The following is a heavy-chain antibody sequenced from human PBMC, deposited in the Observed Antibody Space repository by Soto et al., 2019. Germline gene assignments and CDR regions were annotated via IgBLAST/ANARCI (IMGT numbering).Heavy chain of an antibody. Sequence: QVQLVESGGGVVQPGRSLRLSCAASGFTFSSYAMHWVRQAPGKGLEWVAVISYDGSNKYYADSVKGRFTISRDNSKNTLYLQMNSLRAEDTGVYYCARDGIVVVRELDYGGQGTLVTVSS. CDR1: GFTFSSYA. D-gene: IGHD3-22*01. CDR3: ARDGIVVVRELDY. CDR2: ISYDGSNK. V-gene: IGHV3-30-3*01. J-gene: IGHJ4*02.